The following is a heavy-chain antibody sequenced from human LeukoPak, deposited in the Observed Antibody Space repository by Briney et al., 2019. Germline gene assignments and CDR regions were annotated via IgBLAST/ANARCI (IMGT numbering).Heavy chain of an antibody. V-gene: IGHV3-23*01. CDR1: GFTYSSYA. CDR3: AGNTVTTDY. Sequence: GGSLRLSCAASGFTYSSYAMSWVRQAPGKGLEWVSAISGSGGSTYYADSVKGRFTISRDNAKNSLYLQMNSLRAEDTAVYYCAGNTVTTDYWGQGTLVTVSS. CDR2: ISGSGGST. J-gene: IGHJ4*02. D-gene: IGHD4-17*01.